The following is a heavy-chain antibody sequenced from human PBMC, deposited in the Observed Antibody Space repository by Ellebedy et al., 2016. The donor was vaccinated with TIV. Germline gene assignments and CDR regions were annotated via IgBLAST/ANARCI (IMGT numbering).Heavy chain of an antibody. CDR1: GFTFSSYS. CDR3: ARDTGGMATINDFSGMDV. CDR2: ITFSDSYL. J-gene: IGHJ6*02. Sequence: GGSLRLXXAASGFTFSSYSMNWVRQAPEKGLEWVSSITFSDSYLYYADSVKGRFTISRDNAKNSVYLQMNSLRAEDTAVYYCARDTGGMATINDFSGMDVWGQGTTVTVSS. D-gene: IGHD5-24*01. V-gene: IGHV3-21*06.